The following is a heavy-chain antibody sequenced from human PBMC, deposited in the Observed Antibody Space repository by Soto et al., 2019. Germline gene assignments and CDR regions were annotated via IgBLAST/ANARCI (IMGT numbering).Heavy chain of an antibody. CDR3: ASWSALNPLYYHGMDV. V-gene: IGHV1-69*06. Sequence: QVHLLQSGAEVKKPGSSLKVSCKVSGGAFTNYSLNWVRHSPGQGLEWLGGIIPLHNTSNYSEKFVGRLSVTADISSSTVYMHLSGLTSGDTATYYCASWSALNPLYYHGMDVWGQGTTVTVSS. J-gene: IGHJ6*02. CDR2: IIPLHNTS. CDR1: GGAFTNYS.